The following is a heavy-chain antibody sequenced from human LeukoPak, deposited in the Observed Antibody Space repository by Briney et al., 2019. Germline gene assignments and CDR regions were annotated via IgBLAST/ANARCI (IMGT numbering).Heavy chain of an antibody. V-gene: IGHV3-30-3*01. J-gene: IGHJ4*02. D-gene: IGHD2-15*01. Sequence: GGSLRLSCAVSGFTFSSYAMHWVRQAPGKGLEWVAVISYDGANTYYADSVKGRFTISRDNSKNTLFLQMNSLRAEGTAVYYCARRYCSGGSCYDDYWGQGTLVTVSS. CDR3: ARRYCSGGSCYDDY. CDR2: ISYDGANT. CDR1: GFTFSSYA.